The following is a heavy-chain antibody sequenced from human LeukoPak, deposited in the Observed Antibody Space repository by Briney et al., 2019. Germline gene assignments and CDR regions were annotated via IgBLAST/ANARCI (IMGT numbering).Heavy chain of an antibody. CDR1: GFTFSDYS. V-gene: IGHV3-21*01. CDR2: ISSSSGNI. D-gene: IGHD3-10*01. CDR3: ARDLYGSGRYQRDY. J-gene: IGHJ4*02. Sequence: PGGSLRLSCAASGFTFSDYSMNWVRQAPGKGLEWVSSISSSSGNIYYTDSVKGRFTTSRDNARNSLYLQMNSLRAEDTAVYYCARDLYGSGRYQRDYWGQGTLVTVSS.